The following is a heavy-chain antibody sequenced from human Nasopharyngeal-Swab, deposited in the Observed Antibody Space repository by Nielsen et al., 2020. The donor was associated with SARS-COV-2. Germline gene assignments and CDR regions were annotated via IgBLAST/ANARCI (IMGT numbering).Heavy chain of an antibody. CDR2: ISAYNGNT. Sequence: APVKVSCKASGYTFTSYGISWVRQAPGQGLEWMGWISAYNGNTNYAQKLQGRVTMTTDTSTSTAYMELRSLRSADTAVYYCARDDSSNYDFWSGYYTSLDYWGQGTLVTVSS. D-gene: IGHD3-3*01. V-gene: IGHV1-18*01. CDR1: GYTFTSYG. CDR3: ARDDSSNYDFWSGYYTSLDY. J-gene: IGHJ4*02.